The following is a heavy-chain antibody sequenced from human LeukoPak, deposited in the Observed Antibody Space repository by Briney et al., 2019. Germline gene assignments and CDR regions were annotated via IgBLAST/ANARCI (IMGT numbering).Heavy chain of an antibody. CDR1: GFSLSTSGVG. J-gene: IGHJ3*02. V-gene: IGHV2-5*01. D-gene: IGHD6-13*01. CDR2: IYWNDDK. CDR3: AHRFDVAAVDAFDI. Sequence: SGPTLAKPTQTLTLTCTFSGFSLSTSGVGVGWIRQPPGKALEWLALIYWNDDKRYSPSLKSRLTITKDTSKNQVVLTMTNMDPVDTATYYCAHRFDVAAVDAFDIWGQGTMVTVSS.